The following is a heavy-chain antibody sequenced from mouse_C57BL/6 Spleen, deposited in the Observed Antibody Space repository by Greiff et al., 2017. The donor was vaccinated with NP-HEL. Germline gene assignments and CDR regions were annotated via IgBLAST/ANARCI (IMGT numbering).Heavy chain of an antibody. Sequence: EVKLQESGEGLVKPGGSLKLSCAASGFTFSSYAMSWVRQTPEKRLEWVAYISSGGDYIYYADTVKGRFTISRDNARNTLYLQMSSLKSEDTAMYYCTRDGLGRGYAMDYWGQGTSVTVSS. CDR2: ISSGGDYI. J-gene: IGHJ4*01. D-gene: IGHD4-1*01. CDR1: GFTFSSYA. CDR3: TRDGLGRGYAMDY. V-gene: IGHV5-9-1*02.